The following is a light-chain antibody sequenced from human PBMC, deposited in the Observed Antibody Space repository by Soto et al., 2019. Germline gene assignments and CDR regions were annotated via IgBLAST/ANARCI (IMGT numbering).Light chain of an antibody. V-gene: IGKV1-33*01. Sequence: DIQVPQSASTRSGVVVGRRTITRQASQDIGNDLGWYQQKPGKAPKLRIYDASDLEKGVPSRFSGSGSGTAVTFTLNSLQPEAIPTDYCHQYENLPLTFGGGTKVDIK. J-gene: IGKJ4*01. CDR1: QDIGND. CDR3: HQYENLPLT. CDR2: DAS.